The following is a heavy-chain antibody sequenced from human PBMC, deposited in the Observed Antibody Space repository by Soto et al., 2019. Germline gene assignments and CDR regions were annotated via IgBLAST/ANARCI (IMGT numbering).Heavy chain of an antibody. V-gene: IGHV4-59*01. CDR2: IYYCGST. D-gene: IGHD6-13*01. Sequence: KTSETLSLTCTVSGGSISSYYWSWIRQPPGKGLEWIGYIYYCGSTNYNPSLKSRVTISVDTSKNQFSLKLSSVTAADTAVYYCARLAAADSYYFDYWGQGTLVTVSS. J-gene: IGHJ4*02. CDR1: GGSISSYY. CDR3: ARLAAADSYYFDY.